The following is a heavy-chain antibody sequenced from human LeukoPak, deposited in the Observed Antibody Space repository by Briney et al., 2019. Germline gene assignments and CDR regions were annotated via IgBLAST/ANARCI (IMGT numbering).Heavy chain of an antibody. CDR1: GGSFSGYY. J-gene: IGHJ5*02. CDR2: INHSGST. V-gene: IGHV4-34*01. D-gene: IGHD5-18*01. CDR3: ARGARGYSYGYKRPWFDP. Sequence: SETLSLTCAVYGGSFSGYYWSWIRQPPGKGLGWIGEINHSGSTNYNPSLKSRATISVDTSKNQFSLKLSSVTAADTAVYYCARGARGYSYGYKRPWFDPWGQGTLVTVSS.